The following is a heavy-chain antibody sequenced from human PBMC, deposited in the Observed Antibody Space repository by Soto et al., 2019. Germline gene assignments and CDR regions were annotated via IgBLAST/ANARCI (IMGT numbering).Heavy chain of an antibody. V-gene: IGHV1-69*13. D-gene: IGHD2-8*01. J-gene: IGHJ6*02. CDR1: GGTFSSYA. Sequence: GASVKVSCKASGGTFSSYAISWVRQAPGQGLEWMGGIIPIFGTANYAQKFQGRVTITADESTSTAYMELSSLRSEDTAVYYCASPHPDIVLMVYAPQIDYYYYGMDVWGQGTTVTVSS. CDR2: IIPIFGTA. CDR3: ASPHPDIVLMVYAPQIDYYYYGMDV.